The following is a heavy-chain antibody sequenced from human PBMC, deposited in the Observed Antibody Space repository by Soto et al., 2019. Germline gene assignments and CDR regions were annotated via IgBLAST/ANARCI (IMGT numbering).Heavy chain of an antibody. J-gene: IGHJ6*02. Sequence: GGSLRLSCVASGFIFSDYYMASIRRAPGKGLEWVSYISDGGSYTNHGNSVRGRVSVSRDDARNSLYLQIKNLRVEDTGVYYCARAPGAVNSYAGVDVWGQGTTVTVSS. CDR3: ARAPGAVNSYAGVDV. CDR2: ISDGGSYT. D-gene: IGHD6-19*01. V-gene: IGHV3-11*05. CDR1: GFIFSDYY.